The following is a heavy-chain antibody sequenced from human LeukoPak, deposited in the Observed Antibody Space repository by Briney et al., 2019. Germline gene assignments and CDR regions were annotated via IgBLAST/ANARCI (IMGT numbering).Heavy chain of an antibody. CDR3: ARHEGSTHYFDY. CDR1: GGSISSYY. J-gene: IGHJ4*02. V-gene: IGHV4-59*08. CDR2: IYYNGST. Sequence: SETLSLTCTVSGGSISSYYWSWIRQPPGKGLEWIGYIYYNGSTNYNPSLKSRVTISVDTSKNQFSLKLSSVTAADTAVYYCARHEGSTHYFDYWGQGTLVTVSS.